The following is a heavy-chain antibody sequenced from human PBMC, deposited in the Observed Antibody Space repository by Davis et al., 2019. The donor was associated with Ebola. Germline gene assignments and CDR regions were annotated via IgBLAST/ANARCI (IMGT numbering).Heavy chain of an antibody. Sequence: GESLKISCAASGFTFSSYGMHWVRQASGKGLEWVAVIWYDGSNKYYADSVKGRFTISRDNSKNTLYLQMNSLRAEDTAVYYCARDKRRYYYGSGSHDYWGQGTLVTVSS. J-gene: IGHJ4*02. CDR3: ARDKRRYYYGSGSHDY. V-gene: IGHV3-33*08. CDR1: GFTFSSYG. CDR2: IWYDGSNK. D-gene: IGHD3-10*01.